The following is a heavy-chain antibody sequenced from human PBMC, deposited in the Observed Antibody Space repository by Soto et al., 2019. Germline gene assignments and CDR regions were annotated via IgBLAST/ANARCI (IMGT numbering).Heavy chain of an antibody. CDR2: INPNSGGT. CDR3: ARSCSSTSCPQDPDAFEL. J-gene: IGHJ3*01. D-gene: IGHD2-2*01. CDR1: GYTFTGYY. Sequence: ASVKVSCKASGYTFTGYYMHWVRQAPGQGLEWMGWINPNSGGTNYAQKFQGWVTMTRDTSISTAYMELSRLRSDDTAVYYCARSCSSTSCPQDPDAFELWGQGTMVTGSS. V-gene: IGHV1-2*04.